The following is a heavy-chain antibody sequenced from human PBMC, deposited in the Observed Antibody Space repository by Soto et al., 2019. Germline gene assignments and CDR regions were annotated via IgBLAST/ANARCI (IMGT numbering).Heavy chain of an antibody. CDR1: GGSLSTNP. J-gene: IGHJ4*02. D-gene: IGHD2-15*01. CDR3: ARRDSGGLYRFFDS. CDR2: TGSGTGPG. Sequence: SVKVSCKASGGSLSTNPISWVRQAPGQGLEWMGGTGSGTGPGNHAQKFQGRLTVTADKSTSTVYMELNNLSSEDTAVYYCARRDSGGLYRFFDSRGQGTRVTVYS. V-gene: IGHV1-69*06.